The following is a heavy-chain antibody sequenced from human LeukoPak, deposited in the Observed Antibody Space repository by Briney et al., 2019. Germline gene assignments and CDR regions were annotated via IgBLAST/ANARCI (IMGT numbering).Heavy chain of an antibody. V-gene: IGHV1-2*02. CDR1: GYTFTGYY. Sequence: ASVKVSCKASGYTFTGYYMHWVRQAPGQGLEWMGWINPNSGGTNYAQKFQGRVTMTRGTSISTAYMELSRLRSDDTAVYYCARVMEGDIVVVVAANGFDYWGQGTLVTVSS. CDR3: ARVMEGDIVVVVAANGFDY. D-gene: IGHD2-15*01. J-gene: IGHJ4*02. CDR2: INPNSGGT.